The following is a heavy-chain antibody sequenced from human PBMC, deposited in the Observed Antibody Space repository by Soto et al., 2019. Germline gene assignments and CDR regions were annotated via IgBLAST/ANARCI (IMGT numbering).Heavy chain of an antibody. CDR2: IIPIFGTA. V-gene: IGHV1-69*13. CDR1: GGTFSSYA. Sequence: SVKVSCKASGGTFSSYAISWVRQAPGQGLEWMGGIIPIFGTANYAQKFQGRVTITADESTSTAYMELSSLRSEGTAVYYCARVAGQGDYYYMDVWGKGTTVTVSS. D-gene: IGHD3-16*01. J-gene: IGHJ6*03. CDR3: ARVAGQGDYYYMDV.